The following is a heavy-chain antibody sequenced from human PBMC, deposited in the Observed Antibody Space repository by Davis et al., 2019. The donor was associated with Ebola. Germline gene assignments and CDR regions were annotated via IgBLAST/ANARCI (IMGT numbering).Heavy chain of an antibody. CDR2: FYSGGNT. D-gene: IGHD4-17*01. V-gene: IGHV3-53*01. J-gene: IGHJ4*02. CDR3: ARGGDGYGDYLFY. Sequence: GESLKTSCAASGFILGSCYMTWVRPAPGKGLEWVSVFYSGGNTYYADSVKGRFTISTDSSTNKLFLQMNYLRAEDTAVYYCARGGDGYGDYLFYWGQGTLVTVSS. CDR1: GFILGSCY.